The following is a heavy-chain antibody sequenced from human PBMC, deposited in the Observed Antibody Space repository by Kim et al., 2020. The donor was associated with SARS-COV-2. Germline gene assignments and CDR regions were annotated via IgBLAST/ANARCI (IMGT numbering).Heavy chain of an antibody. V-gene: IGHV3-30*04. CDR2: ISYDGSNK. Sequence: GGSLRLSCAASGFTFSSYAMHWVRQAPGKGLEWVAVISYDGSNKYYADSVKGRFTISRDNSKNTLYLQMNSLRAEDTAVYYCARDGGVDSSSWEGLDYWGQGTLVTVSS. CDR3: ARDGGVDSSSWEGLDY. CDR1: GFTFSSYA. D-gene: IGHD6-13*01. J-gene: IGHJ4*02.